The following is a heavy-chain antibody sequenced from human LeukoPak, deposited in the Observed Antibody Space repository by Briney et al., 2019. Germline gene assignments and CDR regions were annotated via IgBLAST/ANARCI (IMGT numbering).Heavy chain of an antibody. CDR1: GFTFSSYA. D-gene: IGHD2-21*02. Sequence: GGSLRLSCAASGFTFSSYAMNWVRQAPGKGMEWVSAISGSGGSTYYADSVKGRFTISRDNAKNSLYLQMNSLRAEDTAVYYCARDFLVTAILIRAAAFDYWGQGTLVTVSS. CDR2: ISGSGGST. CDR3: ARDFLVTAILIRAAAFDY. J-gene: IGHJ4*02. V-gene: IGHV3-23*01.